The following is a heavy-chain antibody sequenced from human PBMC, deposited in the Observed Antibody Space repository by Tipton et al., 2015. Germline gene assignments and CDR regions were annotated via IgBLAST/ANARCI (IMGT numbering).Heavy chain of an antibody. CDR1: GGFVTSGSYY. V-gene: IGHV4-61*01. CDR2: INDSGST. J-gene: IGHJ4*02. CDR3: ARERENSYGSFDH. D-gene: IGHD3-16*01. Sequence: TLSLTCTVSGGFVTSGSYYWSWIRQTPGEGLEWIGEINDSGSTNYNPSLKTRVTISGDTSKNQFSLELNSVTAADTAVYYCARERENSYGSFDHWGQGSLVTVSS.